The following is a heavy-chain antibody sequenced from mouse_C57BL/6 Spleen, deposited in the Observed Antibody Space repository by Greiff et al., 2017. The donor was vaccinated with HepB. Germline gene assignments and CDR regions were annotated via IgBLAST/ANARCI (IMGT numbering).Heavy chain of an antibody. CDR2: IYPGDGDT. CDR1: GYAFSSYW. V-gene: IGHV1-80*01. D-gene: IGHD1-1*01. J-gene: IGHJ2*01. Sequence: VQLQESGAELVKPGASVKISCKASGYAFSSYWMNWVKQRPGEGLEWIGQIYPGDGDTYYNGKVKGKTTLTADKSSSTAYMQISSLTSEDSAVYFCARRYPFYYGSSHFDYWGQGTTLTVSS. CDR3: ARRYPFYYGSSHFDY.